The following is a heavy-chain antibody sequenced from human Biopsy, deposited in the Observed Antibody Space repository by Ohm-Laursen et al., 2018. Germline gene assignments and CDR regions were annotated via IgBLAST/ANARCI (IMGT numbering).Heavy chain of an antibody. Sequence: SVTASCKASGGPFNNHALSWVRQAPGQGLEWLGGIVPILGTVNYAQRFQGRVALTADKSTGTAYMELNRLISDDTAVYCCATDADGYYTEFDFWGQGTLITVSS. CDR3: ATDADGYYTEFDF. CDR1: GGPFNNHA. D-gene: IGHD5-24*01. V-gene: IGHV1-69*10. CDR2: IVPILGTV. J-gene: IGHJ4*02.